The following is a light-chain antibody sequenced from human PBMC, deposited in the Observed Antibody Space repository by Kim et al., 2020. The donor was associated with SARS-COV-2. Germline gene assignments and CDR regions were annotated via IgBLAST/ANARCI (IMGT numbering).Light chain of an antibody. CDR2: GKN. CDR1: NLRSYY. V-gene: IGLV3-19*01. CDR3: NSRDSSGDHLV. Sequence: SSELTQDPAVYVALGQTVRITCQGDNLRSYYTGWYQQKPGQAPILVIYGKNNRPSGIPDRFSGSRSGNTASLTITGAQVEDEADYYCNSRDSSGDHLVFGGGTKLTVL. J-gene: IGLJ2*01.